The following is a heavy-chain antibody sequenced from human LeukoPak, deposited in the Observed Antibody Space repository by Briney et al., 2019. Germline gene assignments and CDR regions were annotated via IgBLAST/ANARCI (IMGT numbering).Heavy chain of an antibody. CDR2: IKSKTDGGTT. CDR1: GFTFSNAW. D-gene: IGHD3-3*01. J-gene: IGHJ4*02. Sequence: GGSPRLSCAASGFTFSNAWMSWVRQAPGKGLEWVGRIKSKTDGGTTDYAAPVKGRFTISRDDSKNTLYLQMDSLRAEDTAVYYCARGDFGVVRPFDFWGQGTLVTVSS. V-gene: IGHV3-15*01. CDR3: ARGDFGVVRPFDF.